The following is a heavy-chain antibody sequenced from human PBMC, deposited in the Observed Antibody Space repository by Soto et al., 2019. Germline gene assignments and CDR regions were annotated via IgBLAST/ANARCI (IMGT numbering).Heavy chain of an antibody. CDR1: GYTFTSYD. Sequence: GASVKVSCKASGYTFTSYDINWVRQAPGQGLEWMGIINPSGGSTSYAQKFQGRVTMTRDTSTSTVYMELSSLRSEDTAVYYCARCSPPVAPGHFDYWGQGTLVTVSS. CDR2: INPSGGST. V-gene: IGHV1-46*01. CDR3: ARCSPPVAPGHFDY. J-gene: IGHJ4*02. D-gene: IGHD6-19*01.